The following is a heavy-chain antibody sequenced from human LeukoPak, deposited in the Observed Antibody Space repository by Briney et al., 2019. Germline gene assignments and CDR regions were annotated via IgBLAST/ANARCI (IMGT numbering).Heavy chain of an antibody. D-gene: IGHD6-19*01. CDR2: ISSSGVYT. V-gene: IGHV3-53*01. Sequence: GGPLRLPCGASGFRVNNRYERGVREARGKGGEGLSFISSSGVYTEYEDSVKGRFTISRDNSKNTLYLQMNSLRAEDTAVYYCAREDIVVADKYYFDSWGQGTLVTVSS. CDR3: AREDIVVADKYYFDS. CDR1: GFRVNNRY. J-gene: IGHJ4*02.